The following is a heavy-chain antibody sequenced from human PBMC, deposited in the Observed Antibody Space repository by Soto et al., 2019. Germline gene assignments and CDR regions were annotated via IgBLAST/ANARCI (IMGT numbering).Heavy chain of an antibody. CDR2: ISGSGGST. V-gene: IGHV3-23*01. D-gene: IGHD1-7*01. CDR1: GFTFSSYA. CDR3: APDLELPYGIAFDT. Sequence: EVQLLESGGGLVQPGGSLRLSCAASGFTFSSYAMSWVRQAPGKGLEWVSGISGSGGSTYYADSVKGRFTIYRDNSKNKQYLQMNSLRAEDTAVYYCAPDLELPYGIAFDTWGQGTMVPVSS. J-gene: IGHJ3*02.